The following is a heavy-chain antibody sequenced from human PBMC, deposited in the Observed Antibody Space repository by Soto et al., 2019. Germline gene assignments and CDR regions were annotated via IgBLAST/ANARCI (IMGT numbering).Heavy chain of an antibody. D-gene: IGHD1-1*01. CDR2: VHISGHS. J-gene: IGHJ5*01. V-gene: IGHV4-4*02. Sequence: ASETLSLTCTLSGGSVRAPDWWNWVRQSPDKGLGWIAEVHISGHSNYNPSLRSRVSVSIDSSKNQFYLNLNSVTDADTAIYYCARVRQRCSANNCYFDPWGQGTQVTVSS. CDR3: ARVRQRCSANNCYFDP. CDR1: GGSVRAPDW.